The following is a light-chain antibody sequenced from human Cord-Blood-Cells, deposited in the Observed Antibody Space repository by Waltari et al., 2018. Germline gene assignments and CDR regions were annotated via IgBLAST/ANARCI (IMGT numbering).Light chain of an antibody. Sequence: EIVLTQSPGTLSLSPGERATLSCRASQSVSSSYLAWYQQKPGQAPRLLIYGASSRATGIPDRFSVSGSGTDFTLTISRLEPDDFAVYYCQQYGSSPLTFGGGTNVEIK. J-gene: IGKJ4*01. CDR1: QSVSSSY. CDR3: QQYGSSPLT. CDR2: GAS. V-gene: IGKV3-20*01.